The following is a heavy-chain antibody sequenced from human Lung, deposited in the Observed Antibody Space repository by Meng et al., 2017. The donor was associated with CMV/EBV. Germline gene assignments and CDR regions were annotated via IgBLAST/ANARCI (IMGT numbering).Heavy chain of an antibody. Sequence: SDTLSLTCDISGDSVSSNSATWNWIRQSPSRGLEWLGRTYYKSKWNHDYAVSVKSRISFNPDTSKNQFSLQLSSATPEDTAVYYCARVFGDITGYVFDYWXQGTLVXVSS. D-gene: IGHD3-22*01. J-gene: IGHJ4*02. V-gene: IGHV6-1*01. CDR1: GDSVSSNSAT. CDR3: ARVFGDITGYVFDY. CDR2: TYYKSKWNH.